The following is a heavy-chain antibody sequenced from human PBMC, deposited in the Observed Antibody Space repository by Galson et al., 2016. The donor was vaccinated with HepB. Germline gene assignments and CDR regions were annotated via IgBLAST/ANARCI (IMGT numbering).Heavy chain of an antibody. Sequence: SLRLSCAASGFTLNNYALNWVRQAPGKGLEWVALISYDGSNRYYGDPVRGRFAISRDTSKNTVYLQMNSLRPEDTAVYYCARDQGWEGGWFDPWGQRTLDTVSS. CDR2: ISYDGSNR. D-gene: IGHD1-26*01. CDR1: GFTLNNYA. CDR3: ARDQGWEGGWFDP. V-gene: IGHV3-30*09. J-gene: IGHJ5*02.